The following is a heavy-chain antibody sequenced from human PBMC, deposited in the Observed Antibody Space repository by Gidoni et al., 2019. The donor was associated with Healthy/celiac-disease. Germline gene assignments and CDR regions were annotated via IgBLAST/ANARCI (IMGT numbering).Heavy chain of an antibody. Sequence: EVQLVESGGGLVQPGGSLRLSCAASGFTFSSYSMNWVRQAPGKGLEWVSYISSSSSTIYYADSVKGRFTISRDNAKNSLYLQMNSLRAEDTAVYYCARNLGGGSGSYYKSGFDYWGQGTLVTVSS. D-gene: IGHD3-10*01. CDR2: ISSSSSTI. CDR3: ARNLGGGSGSYYKSGFDY. V-gene: IGHV3-48*01. J-gene: IGHJ4*02. CDR1: GFTFSSYS.